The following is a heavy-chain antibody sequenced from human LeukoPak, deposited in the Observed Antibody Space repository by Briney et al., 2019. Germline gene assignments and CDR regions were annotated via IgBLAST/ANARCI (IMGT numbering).Heavy chain of an antibody. Sequence: GGSLRLSCAASGFTFSSYWMHWVRQAPGKGLVWVAHINNDGSRTNYADSVKGRFTVSRDNAKNMLYLQMNSLRVEDTAVYYCARVRGESPRWFDPWGQGTLVTASS. CDR1: GFTFSSYW. CDR2: INNDGSRT. J-gene: IGHJ5*02. V-gene: IGHV3-74*01. CDR3: ARVRGESPRWFDP. D-gene: IGHD3-10*01.